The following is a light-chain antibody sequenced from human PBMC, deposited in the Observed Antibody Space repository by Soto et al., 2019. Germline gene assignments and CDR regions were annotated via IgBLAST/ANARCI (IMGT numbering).Light chain of an antibody. CDR1: QSVRSN. Sequence: EIVMTQSPATLSVSPGERATLSCRASQSVRSNLAWYHQKPGQAPRLLICGASTRATGIPARFSGSGSGTEFTLTISSLQSEDFAVYYCQQYFNWPPITFGQGTRLEI. CDR2: GAS. CDR3: QQYFNWPPIT. J-gene: IGKJ5*01. V-gene: IGKV3-15*01.